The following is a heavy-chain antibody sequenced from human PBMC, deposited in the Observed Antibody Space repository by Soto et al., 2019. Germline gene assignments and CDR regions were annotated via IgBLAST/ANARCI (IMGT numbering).Heavy chain of an antibody. V-gene: IGHV4-31*03. CDR1: GGSISSGDYY. J-gene: IGHJ4*02. CDR2: IYYSGST. Sequence: QVQLQESGPGLVKPSQTLSLTRTVSGGSISSGDYYWSWIRQHPGKGLEWIGYIYYSGSTYYNPSLKSRVTISVDTSKNQFSLKLTSVTAADTAVYYCATYGSGSYKPATFAYWGQGTLVTVSS. CDR3: ATYGSGSYKPATFAY. D-gene: IGHD3-10*01.